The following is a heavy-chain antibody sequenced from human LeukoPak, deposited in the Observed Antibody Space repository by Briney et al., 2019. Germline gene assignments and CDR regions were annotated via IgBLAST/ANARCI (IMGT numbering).Heavy chain of an antibody. CDR3: ASGGYDSGFDY. D-gene: IGHD5-12*01. CDR2: IYYSGST. V-gene: IGHV4-59*08. J-gene: IGHJ4*02. Sequence: SETLSLTCTVSGGSLSGYYWSWIRQPPGKGLEWIGYIYYSGSTNYNPSLKSRVTISVDTSKNQFSLKLSSVTAADTAVYYCASGGYDSGFDYWGQGTLVTVSS. CDR1: GGSLSGYY.